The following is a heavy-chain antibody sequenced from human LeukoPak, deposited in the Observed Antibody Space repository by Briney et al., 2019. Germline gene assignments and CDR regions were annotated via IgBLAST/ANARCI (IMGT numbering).Heavy chain of an antibody. CDR1: GGTFSSYA. J-gene: IGHJ4*02. V-gene: IGHV1-69*05. CDR2: IIPIFGTA. Sequence: SVKVSCKASGGTFSSYAISMVRQAPGQGLEWMGGIIPIFGTANYAQKFQGRVTITTDESTSAAYMELSSLRSEDTAVYYCARGGIEYGARSTSCSNMGFFDYWGQGTLVSV. D-gene: IGHD2-2*01. CDR3: ARGGIEYGARSTSCSNMGFFDY.